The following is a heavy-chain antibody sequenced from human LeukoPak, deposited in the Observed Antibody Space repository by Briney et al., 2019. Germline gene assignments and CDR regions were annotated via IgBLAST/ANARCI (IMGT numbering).Heavy chain of an antibody. V-gene: IGHV3-23*01. CDR1: GFTFSSYA. CDR2: ISGSGGST. CDR3: AKEGDSSGYYSGAFDI. Sequence: GGSLRLSCAASGFTFSSYAMSWVRQAPGKGLEWVSAISGSGGSTYYADSVKGRFTISRDNSKNTLYLQMNSLRAEDTAVYYCAKEGDSSGYYSGAFDIWGQGTMVTVSS. D-gene: IGHD3-22*01. J-gene: IGHJ3*02.